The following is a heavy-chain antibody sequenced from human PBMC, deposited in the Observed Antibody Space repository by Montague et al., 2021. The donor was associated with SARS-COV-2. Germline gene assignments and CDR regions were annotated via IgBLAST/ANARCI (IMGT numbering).Heavy chain of an antibody. CDR2: IDWDDDK. J-gene: IGHJ4*02. Sequence: VKPTQTLTLTCTFSGFSLSTSGMCVSWLRQPPGKALEWLALIDWDDDKYYSTSLKTRLTISKDTSKNQVVLTMTNMDPVDTVTYYCARTYYDILTGYYTYDYWGQGTLVTVSS. CDR1: GFSLSTSGMC. V-gene: IGHV2-70*01. CDR3: ARTYYDILTGYYTYDY. D-gene: IGHD3-9*01.